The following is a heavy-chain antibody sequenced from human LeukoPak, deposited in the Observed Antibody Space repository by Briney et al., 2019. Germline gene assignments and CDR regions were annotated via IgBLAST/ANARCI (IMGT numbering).Heavy chain of an antibody. V-gene: IGHV4-34*01. CDR2: IYYSGST. D-gene: IGHD1-26*01. CDR3: ARHEGGGSYDNWFDP. J-gene: IGHJ5*02. CDR1: GGSFSGYY. Sequence: SETLSLTCAVYGGSFSGYYWSWIRQPPGKGLEWIGSIYYSGSTYYNPSLKSRVTISVDTSKNQFSLKLSSVTAADTAVYYCARHEGGGSYDNWFDPWGQGTLVTVSS.